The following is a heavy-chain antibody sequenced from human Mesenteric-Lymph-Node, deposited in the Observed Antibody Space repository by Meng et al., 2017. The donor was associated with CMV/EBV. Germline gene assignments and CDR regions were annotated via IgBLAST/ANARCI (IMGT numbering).Heavy chain of an antibody. J-gene: IGHJ6*02. D-gene: IGHD1-14*01. Sequence: GESLKISCAASGFTFSSYAMSWVRQAPGKGLEWVSAISGSGGSTYYADSVKGRFTISRDNSKNTLYLQMNSLRAEDTALYYCARARMVQYYYGLDVWGQGTTVTVSS. CDR1: GFTFSSYA. CDR3: ARARMVQYYYGLDV. CDR2: ISGSGGST. V-gene: IGHV3-23*01.